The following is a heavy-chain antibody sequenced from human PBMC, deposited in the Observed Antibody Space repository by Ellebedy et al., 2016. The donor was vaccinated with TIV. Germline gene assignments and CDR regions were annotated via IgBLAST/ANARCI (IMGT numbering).Heavy chain of an antibody. J-gene: IGHJ6*02. CDR2: VYPENSDT. V-gene: IGHV5-51*01. D-gene: IGHD6-19*01. CDR3: ARDARSGWANYFYYYGMDV. Sequence: GESLKISCEGSGYTFSNFWIAWVRQMPGKGLEWMGIVYPENSDTRYSPAFEGQVTISADKSINTAYLQLSSLKASDTAIYYCARDARSGWANYFYYYGMDVWGQGTTVTVSS. CDR1: GYTFSNFW.